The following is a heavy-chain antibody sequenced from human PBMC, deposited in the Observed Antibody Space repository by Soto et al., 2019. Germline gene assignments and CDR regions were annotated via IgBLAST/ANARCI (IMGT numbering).Heavy chain of an antibody. Sequence: GGSLRLSCAASGFTFSSYGMHWVRQAPGKGLEWVAVISYDGSNKYYADSVKGRFTISRDNSKNTLYLQMNSLRAEDTAVYYCAKARGYSGYDCYYYYYMDVWGKGTTVTVSS. CDR1: GFTFSSYG. J-gene: IGHJ6*03. CDR2: ISYDGSNK. CDR3: AKARGYSGYDCYYYYYMDV. V-gene: IGHV3-30*18. D-gene: IGHD5-12*01.